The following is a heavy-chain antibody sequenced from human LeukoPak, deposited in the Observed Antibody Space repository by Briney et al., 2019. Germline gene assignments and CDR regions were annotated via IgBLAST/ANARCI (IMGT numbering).Heavy chain of an antibody. J-gene: IGHJ4*02. CDR2: ISPSGGST. CDR1: GYTFTSNY. CDR3: ARSPLSLLLWFGELLLDY. D-gene: IGHD3-10*01. V-gene: IGHV1-46*01. Sequence: ASVKVSCKAFGYTFTSNYMHWVRQAPGQGPEWMGVISPSGGSTTYAQKFQGRVTLTRDMSTSTVYMELSSPRSEDTAVYYCARSPLSLLLWFGELLLDYWGQGTLVTVSS.